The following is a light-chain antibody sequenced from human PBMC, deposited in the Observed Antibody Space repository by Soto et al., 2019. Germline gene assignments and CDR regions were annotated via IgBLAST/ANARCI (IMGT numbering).Light chain of an antibody. CDR3: QKYDSAPLFT. CDR2: AAS. J-gene: IGKJ3*01. Sequence: DIQMTQTPPSLSASVGDRVTITCRASQAISKYLAWYQQKPGKVPNLLIYAASTLQSGVPSRFSGSGSGTDFTLTISSLQPDDVATYYCQKYDSAPLFTFGPGTRVDVK. CDR1: QAISKY. V-gene: IGKV1-27*01.